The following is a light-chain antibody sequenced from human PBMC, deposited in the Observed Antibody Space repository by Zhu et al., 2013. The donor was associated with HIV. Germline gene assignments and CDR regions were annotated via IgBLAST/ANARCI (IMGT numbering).Light chain of an antibody. J-gene: IGKJ1*01. CDR1: QSISSGY. V-gene: IGKV3-20*01. CDR3: LQYVNSPRT. CDR2: AAS. Sequence: EIVLTQSPGTLSLSPGERATLSCRASQSISSGYLAWYQQTPGQSPRLLIYAASSRATGIPDRFSGSGSGTDFTLTISRLEPEDFAVYYCLQYVNSPRTFGQGTKVEIK.